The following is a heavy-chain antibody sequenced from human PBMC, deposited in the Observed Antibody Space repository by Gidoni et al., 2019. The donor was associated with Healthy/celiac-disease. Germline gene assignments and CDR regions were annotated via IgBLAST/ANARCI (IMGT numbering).Heavy chain of an antibody. CDR3: ARDLGMYNWNGSNPTPYRNYYYYGMDV. D-gene: IGHD1-20*01. CDR2: INPSGGST. CDR1: GYTFTSYY. J-gene: IGHJ6*02. V-gene: IGHV1-46*01. Sequence: QVQLVQSGAEVKKPGASVKVSCKASGYTFTSYYMHWVRPAPRQGLEWMGIINPSGGSTSYEQKFQGRVTMTRDTSTSTVYMELSSLRSEDTAVYYCARDLGMYNWNGSNPTPYRNYYYYGMDVWGQGTTVTVSS.